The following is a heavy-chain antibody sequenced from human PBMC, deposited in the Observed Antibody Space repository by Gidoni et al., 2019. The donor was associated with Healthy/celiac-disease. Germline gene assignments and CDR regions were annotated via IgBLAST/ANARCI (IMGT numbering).Heavy chain of an antibody. Sequence: EVQLLESGGGLVQPGGSLRLSCAASGFTFSSYAMSWVRQAPGKGLEWVSAISGSGGSTYYADSVKGRFTISRDNSKNTLYLQMNSLRAEDTAVYYCAKDVYGSGSYYNIQKPNYYYYGMDVWGQGTTVTVSS. CDR2: ISGSGGST. CDR1: GFTFSSYA. CDR3: AKDVYGSGSYYNIQKPNYYYYGMDV. D-gene: IGHD3-10*01. V-gene: IGHV3-23*01. J-gene: IGHJ6*02.